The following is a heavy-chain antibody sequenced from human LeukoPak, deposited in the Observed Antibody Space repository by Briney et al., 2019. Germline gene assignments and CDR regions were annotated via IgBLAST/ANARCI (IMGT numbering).Heavy chain of an antibody. CDR2: IWYDGSNK. CDR1: GFTFSSYG. D-gene: IGHD2-15*01. V-gene: IGHV3-33*01. Sequence: GGSLRLSCAASGFTFSSYGMHWVRQAPGKGLEWVAVIWYDGSNKYYADSVKGRFTISRDNSKNTLYLQMNSLRVDDTAVYFCARDRCGGGSCHYYFDYWGQGTLVTVSS. J-gene: IGHJ4*02. CDR3: ARDRCGGGSCHYYFDY.